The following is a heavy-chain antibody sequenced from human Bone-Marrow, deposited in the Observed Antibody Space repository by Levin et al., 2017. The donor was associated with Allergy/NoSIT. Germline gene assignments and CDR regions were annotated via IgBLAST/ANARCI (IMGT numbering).Heavy chain of an antibody. V-gene: IGHV3-15*01. CDR2: IKSKTDGGTT. D-gene: IGHD5-18*01. J-gene: IGHJ3*02. Sequence: NPGGSLRLSCAASGFTFSNAWMSWVRQAPGKGLEWVGRIKSKTDGGTTDYAAPVKGRFTISRDDSKNTLYLQMNSLKTEDTAVYYCTTDTFRIQLWSPGDAFDIWGQGTMVTVSS. CDR1: GFTFSNAW. CDR3: TTDTFRIQLWSPGDAFDI.